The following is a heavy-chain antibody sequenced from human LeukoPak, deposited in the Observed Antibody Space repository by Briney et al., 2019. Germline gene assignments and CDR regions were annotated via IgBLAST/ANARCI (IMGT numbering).Heavy chain of an antibody. CDR3: VSGYGDYLSYIDY. Sequence: QSGGSLRLSCAASGFTFSSYAMHWVRQAPGKGLEWVAVISYDGSNKYYADSVKGRFTISRDNSKNTLYLQMNSLRAEDTAVYYCVSGYGDYLSYIDYWGQGTLVTVSS. CDR1: GFTFSSYA. D-gene: IGHD4-17*01. J-gene: IGHJ4*02. V-gene: IGHV3-30*04. CDR2: ISYDGSNK.